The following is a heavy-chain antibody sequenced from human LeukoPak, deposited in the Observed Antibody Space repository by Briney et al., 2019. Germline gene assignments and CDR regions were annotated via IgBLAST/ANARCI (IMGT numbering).Heavy chain of an antibody. CDR3: ARRVSSNCSGGSCYSWWFDP. CDR2: IYYSGST. J-gene: IGHJ5*02. CDR1: GGSISSASND. V-gene: IGHV4-39*01. Sequence: SETLSLTCPVSGGSISSASNDWGWLRQPPGKGLEWIGSIYYSGSTYCNPSLKSRVTISIDTSKNQLSLKLSSVTAADTAVYYCARRVSSNCSGGSCYSWWFDPWGQGTLVIVSS. D-gene: IGHD2-15*01.